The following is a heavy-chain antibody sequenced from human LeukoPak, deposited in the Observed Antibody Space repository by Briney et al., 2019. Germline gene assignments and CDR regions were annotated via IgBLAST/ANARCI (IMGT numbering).Heavy chain of an antibody. J-gene: IGHJ4*02. CDR1: GFTFSSYV. CDR3: ANVGTWTY. Sequence: PGGSLRLSCAASGFTFSSYVLSWVRQAPGKGLEWVSAINYSGGTTYYADSVKGRFTISRDNSKYTLYLQMNSLRVEDTAVYFCANVGTWTYWGQGTLVTVSS. CDR2: INYSGGTT. D-gene: IGHD3/OR15-3a*01. V-gene: IGHV3-23*01.